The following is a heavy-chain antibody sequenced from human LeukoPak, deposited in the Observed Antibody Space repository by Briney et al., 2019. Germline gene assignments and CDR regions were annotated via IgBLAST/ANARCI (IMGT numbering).Heavy chain of an antibody. J-gene: IGHJ4*02. CDR3: ARDKGDYGDYYFDY. D-gene: IGHD4-17*01. Sequence: GGSLRLSCAASGFYFRDHWMDWVRQAPGKGLEWVANIKQDGSEKYYVDSVKGRFTISRDNAKNSLYLQMDSLRAEDTAVYYCARDKGDYGDYYFDYWGQGTLVTVSS. CDR2: IKQDGSEK. V-gene: IGHV3-7*03. CDR1: GFYFRDHW.